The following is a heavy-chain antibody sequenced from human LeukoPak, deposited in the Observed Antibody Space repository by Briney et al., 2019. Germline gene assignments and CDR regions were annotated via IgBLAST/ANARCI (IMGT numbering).Heavy chain of an antibody. J-gene: IGHJ5*02. Sequence: ASVKVSCKASGYTFTRYGISWVRQAPGQGLEWMGWISAYNGNTNYAQKLQGRVTMTTDTSTSTAYMELRSLRSDDTAVYYCARDLDSSDWTNRRVWFDPWGQGTLVTVSS. V-gene: IGHV1-18*04. D-gene: IGHD6-19*01. CDR3: ARDLDSSDWTNRRVWFDP. CDR2: ISAYNGNT. CDR1: GYTFTRYG.